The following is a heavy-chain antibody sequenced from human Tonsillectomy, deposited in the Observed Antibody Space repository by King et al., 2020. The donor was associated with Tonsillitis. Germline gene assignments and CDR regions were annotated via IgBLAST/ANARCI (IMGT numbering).Heavy chain of an antibody. CDR3: AKGSRGDYFDH. V-gene: IGHV3-23*03. Sequence: VQLVESGGDLVQPGGSLRLSCAASGFIFSSYAMSWVRQAPGKGLEWVSVIYSAGSRTYYADSVKGRLTISRDNSKNTLYLQMSSLRAEDTALYYCAKGSRGDYFDHWGQGTLVTVSS. CDR1: GFIFSSYA. CDR2: IYSAGSRT. J-gene: IGHJ4*02. D-gene: IGHD3-10*01.